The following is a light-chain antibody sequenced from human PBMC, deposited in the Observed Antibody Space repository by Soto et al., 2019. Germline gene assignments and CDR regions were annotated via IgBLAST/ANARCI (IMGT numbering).Light chain of an antibody. CDR2: GVS. Sequence: EVLLTQSPGTLSLSPGERATLYCRSSQTVNSNFLAWYQQKPGQAPRLLIYGVSNRATGIPDRFSGSGSGTDITLTISRLEPEDFAVYYCQQSGDTPTFGPGTKVDIK. V-gene: IGKV3-20*01. J-gene: IGKJ1*01. CDR3: QQSGDTPT. CDR1: QTVNSNF.